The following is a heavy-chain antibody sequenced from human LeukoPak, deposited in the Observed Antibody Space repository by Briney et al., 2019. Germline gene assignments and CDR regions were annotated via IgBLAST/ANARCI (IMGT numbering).Heavy chain of an antibody. V-gene: IGHV4-61*02. CDR1: GGSISSSSYY. J-gene: IGHJ4*02. Sequence: PSETLSLTCTVSGGSISSSSYYWSWIRQPAGKGLEWIGRIYTSGSTNYNPSLKSRVTISVDTSKNQFSLKLSSVTAADTAVYYCARSLAIVVVPAAIRRFDYWGQGTLVTVSS. CDR2: IYTSGST. CDR3: ARSLAIVVVPAAIRRFDY. D-gene: IGHD2-2*02.